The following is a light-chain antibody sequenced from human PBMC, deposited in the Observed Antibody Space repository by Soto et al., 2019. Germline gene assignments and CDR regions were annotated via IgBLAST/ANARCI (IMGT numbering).Light chain of an antibody. CDR3: QQSYRTPLT. Sequence: DIPMTQSPSSLSASVGDRVTITCRASQSISNNLNWYQQKPGKAPRLLIYAASSLQSGVPSRFSGSGSVTDFTLVINSLQPEDFTTYYCQQSYRTPLTFGGGTTVEIK. CDR1: QSISNN. V-gene: IGKV1-39*01. J-gene: IGKJ4*01. CDR2: AAS.